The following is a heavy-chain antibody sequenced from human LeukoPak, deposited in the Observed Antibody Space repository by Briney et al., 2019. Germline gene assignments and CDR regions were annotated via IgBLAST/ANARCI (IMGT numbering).Heavy chain of an antibody. CDR2: ISSNGKTI. CDR3: ARDYWWNYDY. V-gene: IGHV3-48*01. D-gene: IGHD1-7*01. CDR1: GFTFSSYN. Sequence: GGSLRLSCATSGFTFSSYNMNWVRQAPGKGLEWVSFISSNGKTIHYADSVKGRFTISRDNSKNTIYLQMDSLRAEDTAIYYCARDYWWNYDYWGQGTLVTVSS. J-gene: IGHJ4*02.